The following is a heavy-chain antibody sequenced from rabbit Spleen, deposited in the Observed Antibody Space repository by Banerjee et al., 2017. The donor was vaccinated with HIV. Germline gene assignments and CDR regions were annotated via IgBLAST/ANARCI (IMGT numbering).Heavy chain of an antibody. V-gene: IGHV1S47*01. CDR2: IYPDYGST. J-gene: IGHJ4*01. CDR3: ARDTSYGGTGVALKL. Sequence: QEHLKETGGGLVQPGGSLTLSCKASGIDFSSYGVSWVRQAPGKGLEWIAYIYPDYGSTDYASWVNGRFTISLDNAQNTVFLQMTSLTAADTATYFCARDTSYGGTGVALKLWGPGTLVTVS. D-gene: IGHD4-2*01. CDR1: GIDFSSYG.